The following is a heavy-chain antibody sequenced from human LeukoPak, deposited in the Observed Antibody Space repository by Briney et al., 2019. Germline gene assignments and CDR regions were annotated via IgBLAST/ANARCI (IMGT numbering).Heavy chain of an antibody. CDR1: GFTLSSYA. V-gene: IGHV3-23*01. J-gene: IGHJ6*03. CDR3: AKVMKGSERLTMVRGVIIKTARLYYMDV. CDR2: ISASGGST. Sequence: PGGSLRLSXAASGFTLSSYAMSWVRQAPGKGLEWVSSISASGGSTNYADSVKGRFTISRDNSKNTVYLQMNSLRAEDTAVYYCAKVMKGSERLTMVRGVIIKTARLYYMDVWGKGTTVTVSS. D-gene: IGHD3-10*01.